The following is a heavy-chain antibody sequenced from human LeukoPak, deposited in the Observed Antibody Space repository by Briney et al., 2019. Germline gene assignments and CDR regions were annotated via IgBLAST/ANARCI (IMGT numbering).Heavy chain of an antibody. CDR2: SNHSGST. V-gene: IGHV4-34*01. CDR3: ASIAAAANFDY. Sequence: PSETLSLTCAVYGGSFSGYYWSWIRQPPGKGLEWIGESNHSGSTNYNPTPTSRVTISLDTSKTQFSLKLRSVTAADTAVYYCASIAAAANFDYWGQGTLVTVSS. D-gene: IGHD6-13*01. CDR1: GGSFSGYY. J-gene: IGHJ4*02.